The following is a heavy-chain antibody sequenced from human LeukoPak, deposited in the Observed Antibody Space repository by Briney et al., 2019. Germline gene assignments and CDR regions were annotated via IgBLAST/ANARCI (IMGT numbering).Heavy chain of an antibody. V-gene: IGHV4-34*01. Sequence: SETLSLTCAVYGGSFSGYYWSWIRQPPGKGLEWIGEINHSGSTNYNPSLKSRVTISVDTSKNQFSLKLSSVTAADTAVYYCARRVFYGSGSYYLYYYYYMDVWGKGTTVTISS. J-gene: IGHJ6*03. CDR2: INHSGST. CDR3: ARRVFYGSGSYYLYYYYYMDV. D-gene: IGHD3-10*01. CDR1: GGSFSGYY.